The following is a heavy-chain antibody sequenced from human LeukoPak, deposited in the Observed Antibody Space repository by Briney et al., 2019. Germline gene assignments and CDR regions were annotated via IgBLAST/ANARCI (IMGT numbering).Heavy chain of an antibody. CDR3: AKWGDYDVLTGYYVSDY. CDR2: ISSSGSTI. Sequence: GSLRLPCAASGFTFSSYEMNWVRQAPGKGLEWVSYISSSGSTIYYADSVKGRFTISRDNAKNTLYLQINSLRAEDTAVYYCAKWGDYDVLTGYYVSDYWGQGTLVTVSS. CDR1: GFTFSSYE. D-gene: IGHD3-9*01. V-gene: IGHV3-48*03. J-gene: IGHJ4*02.